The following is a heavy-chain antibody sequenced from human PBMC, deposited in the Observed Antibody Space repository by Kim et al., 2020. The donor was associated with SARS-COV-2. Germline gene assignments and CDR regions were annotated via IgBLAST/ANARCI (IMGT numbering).Heavy chain of an antibody. Sequence: GGSLRLSCAASGFTFSSYAMSWVRQAPGKGLEWVSAISGSGGSTYYADSVKGRFTISRDNSKNTLYLQMNSLRAEDTAVYYCASRPGYCSGGSCYPKYNWFDPWGQGTLVTVSS. J-gene: IGHJ5*02. CDR1: GFTFSSYA. V-gene: IGHV3-23*01. CDR2: ISGSGGST. CDR3: ASRPGYCSGGSCYPKYNWFDP. D-gene: IGHD2-15*01.